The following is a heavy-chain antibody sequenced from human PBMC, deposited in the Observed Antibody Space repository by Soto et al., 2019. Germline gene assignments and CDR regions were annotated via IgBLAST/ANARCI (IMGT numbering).Heavy chain of an antibody. Sequence: QVQLVQSGAEVKKPGSSVKVSCKASGGTFSSYTISWVRQAPGQGREWMGRIIPILGIANYAQKFQDRVTITADKSTSTAYMELSSLRFEDTAVYYGARRQRTQQLVRCGDAFDIWGQGTMVTVSS. J-gene: IGHJ3*02. CDR1: GGTFSSYT. CDR3: ARRQRTQQLVRCGDAFDI. D-gene: IGHD6-13*01. CDR2: IIPILGIA. V-gene: IGHV1-69*02.